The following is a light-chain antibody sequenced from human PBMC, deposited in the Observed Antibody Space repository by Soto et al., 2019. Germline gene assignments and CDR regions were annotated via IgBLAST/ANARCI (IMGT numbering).Light chain of an antibody. CDR3: HQYGTSPWT. CDR1: QSVSSNY. J-gene: IGKJ1*01. V-gene: IGKV3-20*01. CDR2: GAS. Sequence: EVVLTQSPGTLSLSPGERATLSCRASQSVSSNYLAWYQQKPGQAPGLLIHGASSRATGIPDRFSGSGSGTDFTLTISRLEPEDFAVYYCHQYGTSPWTFGQGTKGGYQ.